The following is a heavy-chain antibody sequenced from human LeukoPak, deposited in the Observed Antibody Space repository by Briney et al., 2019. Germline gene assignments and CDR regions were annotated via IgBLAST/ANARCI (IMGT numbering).Heavy chain of an antibody. CDR1: GFTVSSNY. CDR3: ARDGIVGSTHVYFDY. Sequence: GGSLRLSCAASGFTVSSNYMSWVRQAPGKGLEWVSVIYSGGSTYYADSVKGRFTISRDNSKNTLYLQMNSLRAEDTAVYYCARDGIVGSTHVYFDYWGQGTLVTVSS. V-gene: IGHV3-53*01. CDR2: IYSGGST. D-gene: IGHD1-26*01. J-gene: IGHJ4*02.